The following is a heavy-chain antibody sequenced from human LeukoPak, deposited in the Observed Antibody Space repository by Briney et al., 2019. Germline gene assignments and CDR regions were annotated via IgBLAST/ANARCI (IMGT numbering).Heavy chain of an antibody. CDR2: ITYDGIDT. CDR3: ERPGGYAFDL. V-gene: IGHV3-30*04. D-gene: IGHD3-10*01. Sequence: PGGSLRLSCAASGFNFRTYAFHWVRQAPGKGPEWVAFITYDGIDTYLADSVKGRFTLSRDNSQNTLYLQINSLRFADTAVYYSERPGGYAFDLWGQGTMVTVSS. CDR1: GFNFRTYA. J-gene: IGHJ3*01.